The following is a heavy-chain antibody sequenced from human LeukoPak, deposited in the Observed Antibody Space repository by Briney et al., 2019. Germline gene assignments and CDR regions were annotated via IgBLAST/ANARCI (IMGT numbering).Heavy chain of an antibody. D-gene: IGHD4-17*01. CDR3: AKDPNPMTTVTTSFDY. J-gene: IGHJ4*02. Sequence: PGGSLRLSCAASGFTFSSYDMHWVRQATGKGLEWVSAIGTGGDTYYPASVKGRFTISRDNSKNTLYLQMNSLGAEDTAVYYCAKDPNPMTTVTTSFDYWGQGTLVTVSS. CDR1: GFTFSSYD. CDR2: IGTGGDT. V-gene: IGHV3-13*01.